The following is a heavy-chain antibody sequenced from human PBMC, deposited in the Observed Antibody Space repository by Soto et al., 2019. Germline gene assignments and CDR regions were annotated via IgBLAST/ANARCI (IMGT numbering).Heavy chain of an antibody. J-gene: IGHJ4*02. V-gene: IGHV4-31*03. Sequence: SETLSLTCTVSGVSIGSGGYYWSWIRQHPGKGLEWIGYIYYSGNTYYNPSLKSRVAISVDTSKNQFSLKLSSVTAADTAVYYCARAPGDYYDSSGSLYFDYWGQGTLVTVSS. D-gene: IGHD3-22*01. CDR1: GVSIGSGGYY. CDR2: IYYSGNT. CDR3: ARAPGDYYDSSGSLYFDY.